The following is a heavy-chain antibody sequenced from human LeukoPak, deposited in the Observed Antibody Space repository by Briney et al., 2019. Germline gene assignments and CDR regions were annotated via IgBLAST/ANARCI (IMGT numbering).Heavy chain of an antibody. Sequence: GGSLRLSCEAPGFTFGTYWMSWVRQAPGRGPEWVASIKEDGSVQYYVDSVKGRFSISRDNAKDSQYLQMNSLRAEDTAVYYCARHYPRSGSYYNPFDYWGQGILVTVSS. CDR3: ARHYPRSGSYYNPFDY. D-gene: IGHD3-10*01. J-gene: IGHJ4*02. V-gene: IGHV3-7*01. CDR1: GFTFGTYW. CDR2: IKEDGSVQ.